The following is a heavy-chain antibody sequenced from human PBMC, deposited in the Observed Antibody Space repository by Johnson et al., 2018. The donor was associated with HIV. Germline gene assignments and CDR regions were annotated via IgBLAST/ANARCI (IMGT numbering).Heavy chain of an antibody. Sequence: VQLVESGGGLMQPGGSLRLSCLASGFTVSNNFMSWVRQAPGKGLEWVSVIYSGGRTYYTDSVKGRFTISRDTAKNTLYLQMNSLRAEDTAVYYCARAGRFTMIQGAFDIWGQGTMVTVSS. D-gene: IGHD3-22*01. CDR1: GFTVSNNF. CDR2: IYSGGRT. J-gene: IGHJ3*02. CDR3: ARAGRFTMIQGAFDI. V-gene: IGHV3-53*01.